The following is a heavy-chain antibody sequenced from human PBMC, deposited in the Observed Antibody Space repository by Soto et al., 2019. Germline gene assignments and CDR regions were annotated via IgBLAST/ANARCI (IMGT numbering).Heavy chain of an antibody. CDR3: ARAGEDIVGVVAVSYYYYGMDV. J-gene: IGHJ6*02. D-gene: IGHD2-15*01. V-gene: IGHV1-8*01. CDR1: GYTFTSYD. Sequence: ASVKVSCKASGYTFTSYDINWMRQATGQGLGWMGGMNPNSGNTGYAQKFQGRVTMTTDTYTSTAYRELRSLRSDDTAVYYCARAGEDIVGVVAVSYYYYGMDVWGQGTTVTV. CDR2: MNPNSGNT.